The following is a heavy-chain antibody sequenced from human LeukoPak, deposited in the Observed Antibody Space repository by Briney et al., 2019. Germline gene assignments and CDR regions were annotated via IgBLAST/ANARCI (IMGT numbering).Heavy chain of an antibody. CDR3: ARDHYDFWSGNPVSFDP. V-gene: IGHV1-18*01. D-gene: IGHD3-3*01. J-gene: IGHJ5*02. CDR1: GYTFTSYG. CDR2: FSAYSGNT. Sequence: ASGKLSCSASGYTFTSYGISWVRQAPGQGLGWLGWFSAYSGNTNYAQKRKGRVTMATDTSTSTVYMEMRSLRSDDTAVYYCARDHYDFWSGNPVSFDPWGQGTLVTVSS.